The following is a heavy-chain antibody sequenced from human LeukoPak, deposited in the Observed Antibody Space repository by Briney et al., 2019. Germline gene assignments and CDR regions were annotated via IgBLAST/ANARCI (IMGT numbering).Heavy chain of an antibody. D-gene: IGHD3-10*01. J-gene: IGHJ4*02. CDR3: ARDLRGSRLLWFGELSTFDY. Sequence: GGSLRLSCAASGFTFSSYWMSWVRQAPGKGLEWVANIKQDGSEKYYVDSVKGRFTISRDNAKNSLYLQMNSLRAEDTAVYYCARDLRGSRLLWFGELSTFDYWGQGTPVTVSS. CDR2: IKQDGSEK. V-gene: IGHV3-7*01. CDR1: GFTFSSYW.